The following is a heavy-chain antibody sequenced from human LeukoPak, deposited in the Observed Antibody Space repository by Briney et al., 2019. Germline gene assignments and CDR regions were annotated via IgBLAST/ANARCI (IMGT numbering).Heavy chain of an antibody. J-gene: IGHJ5*02. CDR3: ARDWHDYGDDGRGWFDP. V-gene: IGHV1-18*01. CDR2: ISAYNGNT. D-gene: IGHD4-17*01. CDR1: GGTFSSYT. Sequence: ASVKVSCKASGGTFSSYTISWVRQAPGQGLEWMGWISAYNGNTNYAQKLQGRVTMTTDTSTSTAYMELRSLRSDDTAVYYCARDWHDYGDDGRGWFDPWGQGTLVTVSS.